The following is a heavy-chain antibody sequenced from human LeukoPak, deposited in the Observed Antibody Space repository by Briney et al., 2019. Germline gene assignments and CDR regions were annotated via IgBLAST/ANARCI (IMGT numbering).Heavy chain of an antibody. D-gene: IGHD4-23*01. CDR3: ARGNPLLTYGGNFNWFDA. CDR1: VDSINNYY. Sequence: MSSETLSLTCTVSVDSINNYYWSCIRQPPGRALEWIGYIYYNEHTSYNPSLKSRVTMFVDTSKNQFSLKLSSVTGEDTAVYYCARGNPLLTYGGNFNWFDAWGQGTLVTVSS. J-gene: IGHJ5*02. V-gene: IGHV4-59*01. CDR2: IYYNEHT.